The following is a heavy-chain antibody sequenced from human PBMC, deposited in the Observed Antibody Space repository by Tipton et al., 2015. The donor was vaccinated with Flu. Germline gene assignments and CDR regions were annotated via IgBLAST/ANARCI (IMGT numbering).Heavy chain of an antibody. D-gene: IGHD1-26*01. V-gene: IGHV3-53*01. Sequence: SLRLSCAASGFSVSTNYMSWVRQAPGKGLEWVSVIYSGGSTYYADSVRGRFNISRDTSKNTLYLQMNSLRAEDTAVYYCAKGTLGGATGSFDYWGQGTLVTVSS. CDR3: AKGTLGGATGSFDY. J-gene: IGHJ4*02. CDR2: IYSGGST. CDR1: GFSVSTNY.